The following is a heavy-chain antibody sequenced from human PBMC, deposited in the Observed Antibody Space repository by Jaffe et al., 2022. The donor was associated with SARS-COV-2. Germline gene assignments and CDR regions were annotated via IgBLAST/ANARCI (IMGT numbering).Heavy chain of an antibody. CDR3: AKDRWSSGFAEVDY. J-gene: IGHJ4*02. D-gene: IGHD1-26*01. V-gene: IGHV3-30*18. Sequence: QVQLVESGGGVVQPGRSLRLSCAASGFTFSSYGMHWVRQAPGKGLEWVAVISYDGSNKYYADSVKGRFTISRDNSKNTLYLQMNSLRAEDTAVYYCAKDRWSSGFAEVDYWGQGTLVTVSS. CDR2: ISYDGSNK. CDR1: GFTFSSYG.